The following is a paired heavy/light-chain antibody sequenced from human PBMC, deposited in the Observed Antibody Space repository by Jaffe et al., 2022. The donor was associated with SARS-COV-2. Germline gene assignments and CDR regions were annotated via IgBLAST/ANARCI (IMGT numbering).Light chain of an antibody. V-gene: IGLV2-23*01. CDR1: SSDVGIFNL. Sequence: QSALTQPASVSGSPGQSISISCTGTSSDVGIFNLVSWYQQHPAKAPKLMIYEAIKRPSGVSNRFSGSKSGNTASLTISGLQAEDEADYYCSSYAGAWVFGEGTKLTVL. CDR3: SSYAGAWV. J-gene: IGLJ3*02. CDR2: EAI.
Heavy chain of an antibody. Sequence: EVQLVQSGAEVKKPGESLRISCKGSGYSFNNYWISWVRQMPGKGLEWMGRIDPSDSYTNYSPSFKGHVTISADKSISTAYLQWTSLKASDTAMYYCARHRGGWNTLDFWYFDLWGRGTLVTVSS. J-gene: IGHJ2*01. CDR1: GYSFNNYW. D-gene: IGHD3-10*01. CDR2: IDPSDSYT. V-gene: IGHV5-10-1*03. CDR3: ARHRGGWNTLDFWYFDL.